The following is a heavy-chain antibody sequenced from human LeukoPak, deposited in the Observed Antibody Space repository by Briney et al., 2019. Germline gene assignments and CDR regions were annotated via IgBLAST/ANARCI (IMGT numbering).Heavy chain of an antibody. CDR1: GYPFVSYV. Sequence: ASVKVSCKASGYPFVSYVIHWVCQAPGQRLEWMGWINPDNGDAEYSQKFQGRVTITRDPSATTAYIELSSLRSEDMAVYYCAKDRGGTGDFDYWGQGTLVTVSS. CDR3: AKDRGGTGDFDY. D-gene: IGHD3-10*01. V-gene: IGHV1-3*01. J-gene: IGHJ4*02. CDR2: INPDNGDA.